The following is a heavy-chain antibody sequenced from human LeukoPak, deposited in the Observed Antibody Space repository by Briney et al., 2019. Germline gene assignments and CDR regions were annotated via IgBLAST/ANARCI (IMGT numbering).Heavy chain of an antibody. D-gene: IGHD6-19*01. CDR3: ARQAVAGDYYFDC. Sequence: ASVKVSCKASGYTFTGYYMHWVRQAPGQGLEWMGWINPNSGGTNYAQKFQGRVTMTRDTSISTAYMELSRLRSDDTAVYYCARQAVAGDYYFDCWGQGTLVTVSS. CDR2: INPNSGGT. V-gene: IGHV1-2*02. CDR1: GYTFTGYY. J-gene: IGHJ4*02.